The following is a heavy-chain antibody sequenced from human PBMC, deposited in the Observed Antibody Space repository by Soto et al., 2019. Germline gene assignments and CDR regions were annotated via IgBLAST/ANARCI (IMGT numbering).Heavy chain of an antibody. CDR3: AREHTYGSNFFDC. D-gene: IGHD5-18*01. Sequence: QVQLQESGPGLVKPSQTLSLTCTVSGGSISSAAYYWSWIRQHPGKGLEWIGYISHSGSTYYTPSPKSRVIISADTSKNQFSLNLTSATAADTAVYYWAREHTYGSNFFDCWGQGALVTVSS. V-gene: IGHV4-31*03. CDR2: ISHSGST. J-gene: IGHJ4*02. CDR1: GGSISSAAYY.